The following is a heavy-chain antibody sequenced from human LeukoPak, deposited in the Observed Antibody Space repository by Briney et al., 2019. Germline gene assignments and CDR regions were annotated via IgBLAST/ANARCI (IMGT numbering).Heavy chain of an antibody. D-gene: IGHD2-15*01. J-gene: IGHJ5*02. CDR2: ISGSGGST. V-gene: IGHV3-23*01. CDR3: ARGADGVSSNSRGWFAP. CDR1: GFTFSSDA. Sequence: GGSLRLSCAASGFTFSSDAMSWVRQAPGKGLEWVSAISGSGGSTYYADSVKGRFTISRDNSKNTLYLQMNSLRAEDTAVYSCARGADGVSSNSRGWFAPWGQGTLVTVSS.